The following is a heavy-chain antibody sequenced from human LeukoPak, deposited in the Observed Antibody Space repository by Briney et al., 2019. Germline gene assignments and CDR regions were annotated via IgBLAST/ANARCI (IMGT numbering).Heavy chain of an antibody. CDR3: AKDRTSSPGAY. V-gene: IGHV3-23*01. Sequence: GGSLRLSCAASGFTFSNSGMSWARQAPGKGLEWVSGISGSGGSTYYAESVKGRFTISRDNSKNTLYLQMDSLRAEDTAVYYCAKDRTSSPGAYWGQGTLVTVSS. J-gene: IGHJ4*02. CDR1: GFTFSNSG. CDR2: ISGSGGST. D-gene: IGHD6-6*01.